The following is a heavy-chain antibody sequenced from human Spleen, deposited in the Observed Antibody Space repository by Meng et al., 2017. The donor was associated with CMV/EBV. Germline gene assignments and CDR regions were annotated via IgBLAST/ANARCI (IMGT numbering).Heavy chain of an antibody. CDR1: GYIFTNYF. J-gene: IGHJ6*02. D-gene: IGHD2-21*01. V-gene: IGHV1-18*01. CDR3: AADNRGPYCGAYCTNYYYYGMDV. Sequence: ASVKVSCKASGYIFTNYFVHWVRQAPGQGLEWMGWISADTTDINYAQKLQGRVTLTTDTSTSTAYMELRSLRSDDTAVYYCAADNRGPYCGAYCTNYYYYGMDVWGQGTTVTVSS. CDR2: ISADTTDI.